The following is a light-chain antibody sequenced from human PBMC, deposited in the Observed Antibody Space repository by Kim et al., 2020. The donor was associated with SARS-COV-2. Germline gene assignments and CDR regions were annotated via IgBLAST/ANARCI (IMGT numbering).Light chain of an antibody. CDR3: QTWGTGIRV. J-gene: IGLJ3*02. V-gene: IGLV4-69*01. CDR1: SGHSSYA. Sequence: ASDNLTCTLCSGHSSYAIAWHQQQPEKGPRYLMKLNSDGSHSKGDVIPDLFSRSSSGAERYLTISSLLSEDEADYFCQTWGTGIRVFGGGTKVTVL. CDR2: LNSDGSH.